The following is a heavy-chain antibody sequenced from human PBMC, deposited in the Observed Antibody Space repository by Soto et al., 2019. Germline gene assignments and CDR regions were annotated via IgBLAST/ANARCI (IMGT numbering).Heavy chain of an antibody. CDR3: ATEDWWLLEF. CDR1: GFPFSSYY. J-gene: IGHJ4*02. Sequence: PGGSLRLSCAASGFPFSSYYMNWVRQAPGKGLQWVAKSKPDGSDSYDVDSVKGRFIVSRDNAKNSLFLQMNSLRPEDTAVYYCATEDWWLLEFWRQGTTVTVSS. V-gene: IGHV3-7*01. D-gene: IGHD2-8*02. CDR2: SKPDGSDS.